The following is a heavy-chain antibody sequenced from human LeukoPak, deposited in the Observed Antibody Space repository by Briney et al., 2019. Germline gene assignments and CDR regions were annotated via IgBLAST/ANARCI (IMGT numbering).Heavy chain of an antibody. CDR1: GFTFSSYA. J-gene: IGHJ4*02. CDR2: ISYDGSNK. CDR3: ARDHAVVTAIPGY. V-gene: IGHV3-30*04. D-gene: IGHD2-21*02. Sequence: GGSLRLSCAASGFTFSSYAMHWVRQAPGKGLEWVAVISYDGSNKYYADSVKGRFTISRDNSKNTLYLRMNSLRAEDTAVYYCARDHAVVTAIPGYWGQGTLVTVSS.